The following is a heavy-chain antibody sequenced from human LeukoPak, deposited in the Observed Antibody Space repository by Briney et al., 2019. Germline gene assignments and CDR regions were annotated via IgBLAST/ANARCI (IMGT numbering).Heavy chain of an antibody. CDR3: ARDRTMVRGVIGY. CDR2: ISSSSSYI. CDR1: GFTFSSYS. D-gene: IGHD3-10*01. Sequence: GGSLRLSCAASGFTFSSYSMNWVRQAPGKGLEWVSSISSSSSYIYYADSVKGRFTISRDNAKNSLYLQMNSLRAEDTAVYYCARDRTMVRGVIGYWGQGTLVTVSS. J-gene: IGHJ4*02. V-gene: IGHV3-21*01.